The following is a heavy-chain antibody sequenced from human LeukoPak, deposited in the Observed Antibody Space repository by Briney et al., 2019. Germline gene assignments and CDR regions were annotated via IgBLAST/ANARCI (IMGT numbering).Heavy chain of an antibody. CDR2: MNPNSGNT. CDR1: GYTFTSYD. Sequence: ASVNVSCTASGYTFTSYDINWVRQATGQGLEWMGWMNPNSGNTGYAQKFQGRVTMTRNTSISTAYMELSSLRSEDTAVYYCARVSLGYCSGGTCYFQDHWGQGTLVTVSS. D-gene: IGHD2-15*01. CDR3: ARVSLGYCSGGTCYFQDH. V-gene: IGHV1-8*01. J-gene: IGHJ4*02.